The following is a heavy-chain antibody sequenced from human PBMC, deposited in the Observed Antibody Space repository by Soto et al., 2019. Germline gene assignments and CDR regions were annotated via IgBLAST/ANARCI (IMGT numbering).Heavy chain of an antibody. CDR1: GFTFSSYV. CDR3: ARKEGVGDECQH. J-gene: IGHJ1*01. V-gene: IGHV3-23*01. CDR2: ISGSGGST. D-gene: IGHD2-2*01. Sequence: GGSLRLSCAASGFTFSSYVMSWVRQAPGKGLEWVSAISGSGGSTYYADSVKGRFTISRDNSKNTLYLQMNSLRAEDTAVYYCARKEGVGDECQHWGQGTLVTVSS.